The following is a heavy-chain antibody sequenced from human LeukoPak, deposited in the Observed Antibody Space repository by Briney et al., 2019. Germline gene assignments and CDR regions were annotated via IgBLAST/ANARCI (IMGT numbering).Heavy chain of an antibody. D-gene: IGHD3-10*01. CDR3: ARGRPDGSGSYYKFDP. Sequence: GSLRLSCAASGFTFSSYGMSWVRQAPGKGLEWIGSIYYSGRTYYNPSLKSRVTISVDTSKKQFSLKLSSVTAADTAVYYCARGRPDGSGSYYKFDPWGQGTLVTVSS. CDR2: IYYSGRT. CDR1: GFTFSSYG. J-gene: IGHJ5*02. V-gene: IGHV4-39*01.